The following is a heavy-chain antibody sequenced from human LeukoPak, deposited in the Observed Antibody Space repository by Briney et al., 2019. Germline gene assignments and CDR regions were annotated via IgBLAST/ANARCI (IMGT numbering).Heavy chain of an antibody. CDR1: GGSISSYY. Sequence: PSETLSLTCTVSGGSISSYYWSWIRQPPGKGLEWIGYIYYSGSTNYNPSLKSRVTMSVDTSKNQFSLKLSSVTAADTAVYYCARSSAAGTIRYWGQGTLVTVSS. V-gene: IGHV4-59*12. D-gene: IGHD6-13*01. J-gene: IGHJ4*02. CDR3: ARSSAAGTIRY. CDR2: IYYSGST.